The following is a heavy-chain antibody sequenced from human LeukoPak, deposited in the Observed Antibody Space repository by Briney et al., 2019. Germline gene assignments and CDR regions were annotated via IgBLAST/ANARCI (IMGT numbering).Heavy chain of an antibody. CDR1: GFTFSDYA. D-gene: IGHD3-9*01. V-gene: IGHV3-30-3*01. CDR3: AISGRDILTGYFSY. J-gene: IGHJ4*02. Sequence: GGSLRLSCAASGFTFSDYALHWVRQAPGKGLEWVAAISYDGSNKYYADSVKGRFTISRDNSKNTLYLQMNSLRAEDTAVYYCAISGRDILTGYFSYWGQGTLVTVSS. CDR2: ISYDGSNK.